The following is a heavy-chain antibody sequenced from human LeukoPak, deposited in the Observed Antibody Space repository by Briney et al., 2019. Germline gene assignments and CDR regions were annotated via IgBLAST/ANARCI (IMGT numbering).Heavy chain of an antibody. Sequence: PGGSLRLSCAASGFTFSSYGMHWVRQAPGKGLEWVAFIRYDGSNKYYTDSVKGRFTISRDNSKNTLYLQMNSLRAEDTAVYYCARPKGGYYDSSGYPNWFDPWGQGTLVTVSS. V-gene: IGHV3-30*02. CDR3: ARPKGGYYDSSGYPNWFDP. J-gene: IGHJ5*02. CDR1: GFTFSSYG. CDR2: IRYDGSNK. D-gene: IGHD3-22*01.